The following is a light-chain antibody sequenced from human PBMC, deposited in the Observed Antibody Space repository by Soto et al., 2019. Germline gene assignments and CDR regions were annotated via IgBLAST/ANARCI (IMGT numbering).Light chain of an antibody. V-gene: IGLV1-44*01. CDR1: SSNIGSNT. CDR3: AAWDDSLNGVV. Sequence: QSELTQPPSASGTPGQRVTISCSGSSSNIGSNTVNWYQQLPGTAPKLLIYSNNQRPSGVPDRFSGSKSGTSASLAISGLQSEDEADYHCAAWDDSLNGVVFGGGTKLTVL. CDR2: SNN. J-gene: IGLJ2*01.